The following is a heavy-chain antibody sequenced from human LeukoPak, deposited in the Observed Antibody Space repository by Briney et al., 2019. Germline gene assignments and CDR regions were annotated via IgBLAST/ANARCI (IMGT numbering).Heavy chain of an antibody. CDR1: GFAFRNYW. V-gene: IGHV3-30*18. CDR3: VKDRTGTYTLDY. CDR2: ISDDGSRQ. J-gene: IGHJ4*02. D-gene: IGHD3-10*01. Sequence: GGSLRLSCAASGFAFRNYWMHWVRQGPGKGLEWVAFISDDGSRQHYADSVKGRFTISRDNSKNTLNLQMNSLRAEDTAVYYCVKDRTGTYTLDYWGQGTLVTVSS.